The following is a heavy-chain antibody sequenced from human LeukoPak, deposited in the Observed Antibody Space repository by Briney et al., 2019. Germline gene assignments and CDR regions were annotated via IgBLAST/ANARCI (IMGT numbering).Heavy chain of an antibody. V-gene: IGHV3-48*02. J-gene: IGHJ4*02. Sequence: PGGSLRLSCAASGFTFSSYSMNWVRQAPGKGLEWVSYISTSSSTTYYADSVKGRFTISRDNAKNSLYLQMCSLRDDDTAVYFCARSRGVSDYWGQGTLVTVSS. D-gene: IGHD3-10*01. CDR3: ARSRGVSDY. CDR2: ISTSSSTT. CDR1: GFTFSSYS.